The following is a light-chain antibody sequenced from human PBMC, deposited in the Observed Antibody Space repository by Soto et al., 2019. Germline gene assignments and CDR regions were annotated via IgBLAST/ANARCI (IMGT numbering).Light chain of an antibody. J-gene: IGKJ1*01. CDR3: QEYDYCSLWM. CDR1: QSVRSN. Sequence: ETVMTQSPATLPVSPGERATLSCRASQSVRSNLAWYQQKPGQAPRLLIYGASTRATGVPARFSGSGSWTEFTLTIISLQAEDFALYYCQEYDYCSLWMFGQGTKVQFK. V-gene: IGKV3-15*01. CDR2: GAS.